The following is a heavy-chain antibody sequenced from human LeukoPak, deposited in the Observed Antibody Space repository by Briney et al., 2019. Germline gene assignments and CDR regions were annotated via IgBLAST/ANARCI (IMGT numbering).Heavy chain of an antibody. V-gene: IGHV3-30*04. CDR3: AREFHSSGYAGTFDC. CDR2: ISNDGIGK. D-gene: IGHD3-22*01. J-gene: IGHJ4*02. Sequence: PGGSLRLSCAASGLPLSTFIIHWVRQAPGKGLEWVSAISNDGIGKFYADSVKGRFTISRDNSKNTLHLQIDSLRLEDTAVYRCAREFHSSGYAGTFDCWGPGTLVTVSS. CDR1: GLPLSTFI.